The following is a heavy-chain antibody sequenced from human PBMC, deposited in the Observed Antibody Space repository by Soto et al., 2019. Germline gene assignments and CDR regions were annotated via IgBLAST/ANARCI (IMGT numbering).Heavy chain of an antibody. CDR2: MKPHSGNT. V-gene: IGHV1-8*01. CDR3: VRDKFWFDT. J-gene: IGHJ5*02. Sequence: ASVKVSCKASGYTFTTYDINWVRQATGLGLEWMGWMKPHSGNTGYAQKFQGRVTMTRDTSINTAYLELRNLRSEDTALYYCVRDKFWFDTWGQGTLVTVSS. CDR1: GYTFTTYD.